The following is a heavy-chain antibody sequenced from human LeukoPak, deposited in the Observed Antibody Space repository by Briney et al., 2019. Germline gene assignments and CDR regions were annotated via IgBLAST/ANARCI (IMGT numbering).Heavy chain of an antibody. CDR3: ARDFLGRWLQLNWFDP. J-gene: IGHJ5*02. D-gene: IGHD5-24*01. V-gene: IGHV1-2*02. CDR1: GYTFTGYY. Sequence: ASVKVSCKASGYTFTGYYMHWGRQAPGQGLEWMGWINTNSGGTNNAQKFQGRVTMTRDTSISTAYMELSRLRSDDTAGYYCARDFLGRWLQLNWFDPWGQGTLVTVSS. CDR2: INTNSGGT.